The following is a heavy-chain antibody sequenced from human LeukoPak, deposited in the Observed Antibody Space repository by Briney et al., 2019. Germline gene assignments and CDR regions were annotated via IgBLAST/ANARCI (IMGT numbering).Heavy chain of an antibody. CDR2: INHSGST. J-gene: IGHJ4*02. CDR3: ASRSRPTRTFDY. Sequence: SETLSLTCAVYGGSFSGYYWSWIRQPPGKGLEWIGEINHSGSTNYNPSLKSRVTISVDTSKNQFSLKLSSVTAADTAVYYCASRSRPTRTFDYWGQGTLVTVSS. D-gene: IGHD6-6*01. CDR1: GGSFSGYY. V-gene: IGHV4-34*01.